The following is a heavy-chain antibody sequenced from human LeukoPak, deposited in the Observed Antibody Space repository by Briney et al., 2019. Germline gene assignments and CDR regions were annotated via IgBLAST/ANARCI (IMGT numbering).Heavy chain of an antibody. Sequence: GRSLRLSCAASGFTFSTYSMNWVRQASGKGLEWVSYISSSTSTIYYADSVKGRFTISRDNAKNSLYLQMNSLRDEDTAVYYCARDQSCSTTGCYDPEYFQHWGQGTLVTVSS. CDR1: GFTFSTYS. CDR3: ARDQSCSTTGCYDPEYFQH. V-gene: IGHV3-48*02. J-gene: IGHJ1*01. D-gene: IGHD2-2*01. CDR2: ISSSTSTI.